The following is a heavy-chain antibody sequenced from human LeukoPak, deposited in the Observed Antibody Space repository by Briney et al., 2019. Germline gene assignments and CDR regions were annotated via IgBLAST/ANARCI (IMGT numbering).Heavy chain of an antibody. D-gene: IGHD6-13*01. V-gene: IGHV3-23*01. J-gene: IGHJ4*02. CDR1: GFIFKNYV. Sequence: PGGSRRLSCAGSGFIFKNYVMTWVRQAPGKGLDWVSSLSATGDTTYYADSVKGRFTVSRDNSNGTVFLQMNSLRAEDTAVYYCAKDSHPLSSSSWFFESWGQGTLVTVSS. CDR2: LSATGDTT. CDR3: AKDSHPLSSSSWFFES.